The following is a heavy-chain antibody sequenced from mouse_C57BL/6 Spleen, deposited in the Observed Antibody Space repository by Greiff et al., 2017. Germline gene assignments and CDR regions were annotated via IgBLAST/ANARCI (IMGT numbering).Heavy chain of an antibody. CDR3: ARSGLAYDFDY. D-gene: IGHD2-14*01. CDR1: GYTFTSYN. V-gene: IGHV1-12*01. J-gene: IGHJ2*01. CDR2: IYPGTGDT. Sequence: LQQSGAELVRPGASVTMSCKASGYTFTSYNMHWVKQTPSPGLEWIGAIYPGTGDTSSNQQFKGKATLTVDKSSSTAYMQLSSLTSEDSAVYFCARSGLAYDFDYWGQGTTLTVSS.